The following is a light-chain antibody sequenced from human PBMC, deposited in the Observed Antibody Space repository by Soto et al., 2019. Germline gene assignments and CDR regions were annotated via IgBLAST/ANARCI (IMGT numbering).Light chain of an antibody. V-gene: IGKV4-1*01. CDR3: QQYYSTPLT. CDR1: QNLLYTSNNKNY. J-gene: IGKJ4*01. Sequence: IVMTQSPDSLTVSLGERAAINCKSGQNLLYTSNNKNYLAWYQQKPGQPPKLLIYWASTRESGVPDRFSGSGSGTDFTLTISSLHAEDVAVYYCQQYYSTPLTFGGGTKVEIK. CDR2: WAS.